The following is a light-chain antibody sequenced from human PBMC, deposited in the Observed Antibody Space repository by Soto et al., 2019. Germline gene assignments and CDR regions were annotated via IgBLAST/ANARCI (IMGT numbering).Light chain of an antibody. Sequence: EIVLTQSPGTLSFSPGERATLSCRASQIVSSSYLAWYQQKPGQAPRLLIYGASSRATGIPDRFSGSGSGTDFTLTISRLEPEDFAVYYCQQYGSSPKLTFGGGTKVDIK. CDR3: QQYGSSPKLT. CDR2: GAS. V-gene: IGKV3-20*01. CDR1: QIVSSSY. J-gene: IGKJ4*01.